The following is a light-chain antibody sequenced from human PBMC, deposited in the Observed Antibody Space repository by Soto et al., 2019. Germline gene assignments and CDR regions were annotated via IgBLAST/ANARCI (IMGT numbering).Light chain of an antibody. CDR3: QQSYNTPIT. Sequence: DIKMTQSPSSLSASVGGRVTIACRASQNIASFLSWYQRKPGTAPKLLIYATSRLYGGVPSRFSGSGSGTDFTLTISSLQPEDFATYYCQQSYNTPITFGQGTRLEIK. V-gene: IGKV1-39*01. CDR1: QNIASF. CDR2: ATS. J-gene: IGKJ5*01.